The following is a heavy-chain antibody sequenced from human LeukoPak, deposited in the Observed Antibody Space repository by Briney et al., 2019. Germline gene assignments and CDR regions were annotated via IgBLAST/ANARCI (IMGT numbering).Heavy chain of an antibody. V-gene: IGHV4-4*07. CDR2: IYTSGST. CDR1: GGSISSYY. Sequence: SETLSLTCTVSGGSISSYYWSWIRQPAGKGLEWIGRIYTSGSTNSNPSLKGRVTMSVDTSKNQYSVKLSSVTAADTAVYYCARESIAVAGTDYWGQGTLVTVSS. CDR3: ARESIAVAGTDY. D-gene: IGHD6-19*01. J-gene: IGHJ4*02.